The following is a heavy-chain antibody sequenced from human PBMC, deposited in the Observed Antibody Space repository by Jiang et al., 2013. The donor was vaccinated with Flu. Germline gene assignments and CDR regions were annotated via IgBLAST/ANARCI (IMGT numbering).Heavy chain of an antibody. J-gene: IGHJ4*02. V-gene: IGHV4-59*01. D-gene: IGHD6-19*01. CDR2: IHSSGTA. CDR1: GGSITGYY. Sequence: LLKPSETLSLTCTVSGGSITGYYWSWIRQPPGKGLEWIGYIHSSGTANYNPSLKNRVTMSVDTSKNQFSLKLNSVTAADTAVYYCGRGGASGSYGWIGFWGQGALITVSS. CDR3: GRGGASGSYGWIGF.